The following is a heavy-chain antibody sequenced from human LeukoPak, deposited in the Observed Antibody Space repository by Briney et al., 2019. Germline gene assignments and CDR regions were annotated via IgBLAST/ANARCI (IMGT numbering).Heavy chain of an antibody. J-gene: IGHJ5*02. CDR2: IYYSGST. Sequence: PSETLSLTCAVYGGPFSGYYWSWIRQPPGKGLEWIGSIYYSGSTYYNPSLKSRVTISVDTSKNQFSLKLSSVTAADTAVYCCARHVSRYDAWFDPWGQGTLVTVSS. CDR3: ARHVSRYDAWFDP. V-gene: IGHV4-34*01. D-gene: IGHD5-12*01. CDR1: GGPFSGYY.